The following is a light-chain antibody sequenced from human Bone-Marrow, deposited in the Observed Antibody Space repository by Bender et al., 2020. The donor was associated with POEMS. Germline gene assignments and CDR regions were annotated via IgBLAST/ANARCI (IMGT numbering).Light chain of an antibody. V-gene: IGLV2-14*03. J-gene: IGLJ1*01. Sequence: QSALTQPASVSGSPGQSVTISCTGTSSDVGGYNYVSWYQQHPGKAPKLMLYDVTQRPSGISWRFSGSSSGSTVTLTITGVQAEDEADYYCQSTDSSGTYYVFGSGTQVTVL. CDR2: DVT. CDR3: QSTDSSGTYYV. CDR1: SSDVGGYNY.